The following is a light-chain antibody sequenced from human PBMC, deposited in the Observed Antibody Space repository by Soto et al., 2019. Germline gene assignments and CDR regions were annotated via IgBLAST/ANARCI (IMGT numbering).Light chain of an antibody. Sequence: EIVMTQSPATLSVSPGERATLSCRASQGVSSNLAWYQQKPGQGPRLLIYGASTRATGIPARFSGSGSGTEFTLTISSLQSEDFAFYYCQQYNNWPPWTFGQGTKLEI. J-gene: IGKJ2*02. CDR3: QQYNNWPPWT. CDR2: GAS. V-gene: IGKV3-15*01. CDR1: QGVSSN.